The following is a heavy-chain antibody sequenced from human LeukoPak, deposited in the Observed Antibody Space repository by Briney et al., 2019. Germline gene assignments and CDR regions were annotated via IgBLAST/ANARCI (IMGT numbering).Heavy chain of an antibody. CDR2: IYYSGST. J-gene: IGHJ4*02. V-gene: IGHV4-61*08. D-gene: IGHD3-9*01. CDR3: ARARARYFDWLD. CDR1: GGSISSGDYY. Sequence: PSQTLSLTCTVSGGSISSGDYYWSWIRQPPGKGLEWIGYIYYSGSTNYNPSLKSRVTISVDTSKNQFSLKLSSVTAADTAVYYCARARARYFDWLDWGQGTLVTVSS.